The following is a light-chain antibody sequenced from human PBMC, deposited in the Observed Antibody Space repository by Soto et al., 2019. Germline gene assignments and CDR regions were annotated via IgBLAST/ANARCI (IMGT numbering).Light chain of an antibody. Sequence: QSALTQPASVSGSPGQSITISCTGTSSEVGGYNYVSWYQHHPGKAPKLMIYEVSNRPSGVSNRFSGSKSGSTASLTISGLQAEDEADYYCFSLRSSKTYVFVTGTKVTVL. CDR2: EVS. J-gene: IGLJ1*01. V-gene: IGLV2-14*01. CDR3: FSLRSSKTYV. CDR1: SSEVGGYNY.